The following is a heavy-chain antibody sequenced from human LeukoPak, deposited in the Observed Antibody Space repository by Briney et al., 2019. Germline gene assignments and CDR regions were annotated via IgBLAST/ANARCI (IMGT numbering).Heavy chain of an antibody. Sequence: GGSLRLSCASSTFTVSSNYMSWVRQAPGKGLEWVSSISSSSSYIYYADSVKGRFTISRDNAKNSLYLQMNSLRAEDTAVYYCARMGSGYYHFDYWGQGTLVTVSS. CDR2: ISSSSSYI. V-gene: IGHV3-21*01. J-gene: IGHJ4*02. CDR3: ARMGSGYYHFDY. CDR1: TFTVSSNY. D-gene: IGHD3-22*01.